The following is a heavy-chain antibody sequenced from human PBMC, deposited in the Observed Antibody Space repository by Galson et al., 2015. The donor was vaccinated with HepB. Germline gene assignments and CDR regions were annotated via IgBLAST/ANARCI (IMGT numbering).Heavy chain of an antibody. V-gene: IGHV2-5*02. CDR2: IYWDDDK. J-gene: IGHJ4*02. D-gene: IGHD3-10*01. CDR1: GISISTSGVG. Sequence: PALVKPTQTLTLTCTLSGISISTSGVGVGWVRQPPGKAPEWLALIYWDDDKRYSPSLKSRLTITKDTSKNQVVLIMTNMDPVDTGTYFCARDYDGSGTYNSWGQGTLVTVSS. CDR3: ARDYDGSGTYNS.